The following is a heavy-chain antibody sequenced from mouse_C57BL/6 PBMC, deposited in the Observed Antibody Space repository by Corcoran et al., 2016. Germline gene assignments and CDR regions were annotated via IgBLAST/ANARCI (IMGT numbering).Heavy chain of an antibody. J-gene: IGHJ4*01. CDR1: GYTFTDYY. Sequence: QVQLKQSGAELVRPGASVKLSCKASGYTFTDYYINWVKQRPGQGIEWIARIYPGSGNTYYNEKFKGKATLTAEKSSSTAYMQLSSLTSEDSAVYFCARGGNDYYAMDYWGQGTSVTVSS. CDR2: IYPGSGNT. CDR3: ARGGNDYYAMDY. V-gene: IGHV1-76*01.